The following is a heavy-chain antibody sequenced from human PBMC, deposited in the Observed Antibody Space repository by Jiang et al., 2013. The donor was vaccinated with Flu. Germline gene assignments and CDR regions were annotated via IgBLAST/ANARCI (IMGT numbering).Heavy chain of an antibody. D-gene: IGHD1-26*01. CDR3: AKAISGTYSSFDY. CDR1: GLTFSAQG. CDR2: ISGGGGSI. J-gene: IGHJ4*02. Sequence: VQLLESGGGLVQPGGSLRLSCAASGLTFSAQGMNWVRQAPGKGLEWVSRISGGGGSIYYADSVKGRFTISRDDSTNTLFLQMNSLRADDTAVYYCAKAISGTYSSFDYWGQGTLVTVSS. V-gene: IGHV3-23*01.